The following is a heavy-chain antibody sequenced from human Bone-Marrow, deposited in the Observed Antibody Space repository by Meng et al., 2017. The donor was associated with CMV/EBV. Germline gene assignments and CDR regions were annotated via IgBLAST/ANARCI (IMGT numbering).Heavy chain of an antibody. V-gene: IGHV3-21*01. Sequence: GESLKIYCAAPGFTFRSYSMNRVRQAPGKGLEWVSSISSSSSYIYYADSVKGRFTISRDNAKNSLYLQMNSLRAEDTAVYYCAREAIVVVPAAIADPFGYWGQRALVTVSS. CDR3: AREAIVVVPAAIADPFGY. J-gene: IGHJ4*02. CDR2: ISSSSSYI. D-gene: IGHD2-2*02. CDR1: GFTFRSYS.